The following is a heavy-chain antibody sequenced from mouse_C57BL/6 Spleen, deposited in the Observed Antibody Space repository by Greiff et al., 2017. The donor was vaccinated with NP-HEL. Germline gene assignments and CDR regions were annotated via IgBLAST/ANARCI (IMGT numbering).Heavy chain of an antibody. CDR1: GYTFTSYW. CDR3: ARGGYYDPFYAMDY. Sequence: QVQLQQPGAELVKPGASVKLSCKASGYTFTSYWMHWVKQRPGQGLEWIGMIHPNSGSTNYNEKFKSKATLTVDKSSSTAYMQLSSLTSEDSAVYYCARGGYYDPFYAMDYWGQGTSVTVSS. CDR2: IHPNSGST. D-gene: IGHD1-1*01. V-gene: IGHV1-64*01. J-gene: IGHJ4*01.